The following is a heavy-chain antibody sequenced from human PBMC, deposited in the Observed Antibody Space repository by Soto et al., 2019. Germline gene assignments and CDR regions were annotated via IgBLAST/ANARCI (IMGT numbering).Heavy chain of an antibody. D-gene: IGHD1-7*01. CDR3: ARDSINGTTGRFDD. J-gene: IGHJ4*02. CDR2: IIPILGIA. CDR1: GGTFSSYT. V-gene: IGHV1-69*04. Sequence: VASVKVSCKASGGTFSSYTISWVRQAPGQGLEWMGRIIPILGIANYAQKFQGRVTITADKSTSTAYMELSSLRSEDTAVYYCARDSINGTTGRFDDWGQGTLVTAPQ.